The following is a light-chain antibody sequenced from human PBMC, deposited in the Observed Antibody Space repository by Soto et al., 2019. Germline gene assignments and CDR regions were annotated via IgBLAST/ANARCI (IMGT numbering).Light chain of an antibody. CDR3: QQLKRYPLT. CDR1: QGISSY. J-gene: IGKJ3*01. CDR2: GAS. V-gene: IGKV1-9*01. Sequence: IPLTQSPSSLSASVGDRVTITCRAGQGISSYLAWYQQKPGEAPKLLIYGASTLQSGVPSRFSGSGSGTDFTLTISSLQPEDFATYYCQQLKRYPLTFGPGTKVDIK.